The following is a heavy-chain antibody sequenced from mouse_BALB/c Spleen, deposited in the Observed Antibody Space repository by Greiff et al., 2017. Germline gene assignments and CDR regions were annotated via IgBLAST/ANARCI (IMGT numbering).Heavy chain of an antibody. D-gene: IGHD1-1*01. CDR3: ARGGYYYGSRYYYAMDY. V-gene: IGHV5-17*02. Sequence: EVHLVESGGGLVQPGGSRKLSCAASGFTFSSFGMHWVRQAPEKGLEWVAYISSGSSTIYYADTVKGRFTISRDNPKNTLFLQMTSLRSEDTAMYYCARGGYYYGSRYYYAMDYWGQGTSVTVSS. CDR2: ISSGSSTI. CDR1: GFTFSSFG. J-gene: IGHJ4*01.